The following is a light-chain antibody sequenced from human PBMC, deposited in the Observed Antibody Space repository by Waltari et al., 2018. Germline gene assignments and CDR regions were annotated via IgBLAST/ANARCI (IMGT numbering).Light chain of an antibody. V-gene: IGLV2-14*03. J-gene: IGLJ3*02. CDR1: SSDVGGYNY. Sequence: QSALTQPASVSGSPGPSITISCTGTSSDVGGYNYVPWYQQHPGKAPKLMIYDVSNRPSGVSNRFSGSKSGNTASLTISGLQAEDEADYYCSSYTSSSTRVFGGGTKLTVL. CDR3: SSYTSSSTRV. CDR2: DVS.